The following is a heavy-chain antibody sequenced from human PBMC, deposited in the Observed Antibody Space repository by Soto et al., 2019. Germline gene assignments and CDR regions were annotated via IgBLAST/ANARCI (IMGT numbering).Heavy chain of an antibody. CDR3: ARAPYSSSYNFDY. Sequence: ASVKVSCKASGYTFTGYYMHWVRQAPGQGLEWMGWINPNSGGTNYAQKFQGMVTMARDTSISTAYMELSRLRSDDTAVYYCARAPYSSSYNFDYWGQGTLVTVSS. D-gene: IGHD6-13*01. J-gene: IGHJ4*02. V-gene: IGHV1-2*02. CDR1: GYTFTGYY. CDR2: INPNSGGT.